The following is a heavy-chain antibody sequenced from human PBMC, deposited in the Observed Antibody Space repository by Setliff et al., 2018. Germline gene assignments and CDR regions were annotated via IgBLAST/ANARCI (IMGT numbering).Heavy chain of an antibody. V-gene: IGHV1-18*01. CDR1: GYTFTSYG. CDR2: ISAYNGNT. Sequence: WASVKVSCKASGYTFTSYGISWVRQAPGQGLEWVGWISAYNGNTNYAQKLQGRVTMTTDTSTSTAYMELRSLRSDDTAVYYCARESNGDYVPYYYYYYMDVWGKGTTVTVSS. J-gene: IGHJ6*03. D-gene: IGHD4-17*01. CDR3: ARESNGDYVPYYYYYYMDV.